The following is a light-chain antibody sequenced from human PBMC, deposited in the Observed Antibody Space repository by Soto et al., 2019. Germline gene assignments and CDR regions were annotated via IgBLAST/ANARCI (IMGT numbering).Light chain of an antibody. Sequence: EIMMTQSPATLSVSSGERATLSCRASQSVSSNLAWYQQKPGQAPRLLIYGASTRATGIPARFSGSGSGTDFTLTISSLQSEDFAVYYCQQYNNWPPTRTFGQGTKVDI. CDR3: QQYNNWPPTRT. V-gene: IGKV3-15*01. CDR1: QSVSSN. CDR2: GAS. J-gene: IGKJ1*01.